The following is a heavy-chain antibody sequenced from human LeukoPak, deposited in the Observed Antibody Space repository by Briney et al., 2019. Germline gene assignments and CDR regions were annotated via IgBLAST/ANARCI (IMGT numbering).Heavy chain of an antibody. Sequence: GGSLRLSCAASGFTFSSYWMSWVRQAPGKGLEWVANIKQDGSEKYYVDSVKGRFTISRDNAKNSLYLQMNSLRAEDTAVYYCAREEWELLRYFYYYYMDVWGKGTTVTASS. CDR1: GFTFSSYW. J-gene: IGHJ6*03. V-gene: IGHV3-7*01. CDR3: AREEWELLRYFYYYYMDV. D-gene: IGHD1-26*01. CDR2: IKQDGSEK.